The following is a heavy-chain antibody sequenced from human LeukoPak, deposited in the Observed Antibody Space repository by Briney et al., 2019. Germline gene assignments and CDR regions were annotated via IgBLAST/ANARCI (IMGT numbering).Heavy chain of an antibody. CDR3: AKASRRGYSGYDYAYVDY. V-gene: IGHV3-7*03. CDR1: GFTFSSYW. J-gene: IGHJ4*02. Sequence: PGGSLRLSCAASGFTFSSYWMSWVRQAPGKGLEWVANIKQDGSEKYYVDSVKGRFTISRDNAKNSLYLQMNSLRAEDTAVYYCAKASRRGYSGYDYAYVDYWGQGTLVTVSS. CDR2: IKQDGSEK. D-gene: IGHD5-12*01.